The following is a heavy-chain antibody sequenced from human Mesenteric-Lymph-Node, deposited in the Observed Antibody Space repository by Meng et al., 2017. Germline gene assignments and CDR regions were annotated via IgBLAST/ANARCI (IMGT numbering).Heavy chain of an antibody. V-gene: IGHV3-21*01. CDR3: ARGVAPAGMLYWYFDL. Sequence: EVQLVESGGGLVKPGESLRFSCVGSGFTFSSYSMNWVRQAPGKGLEWVSSISTSTSIYYADSAKGRFTISRDNAKNSLFLQMNSLRAEDTAVYYCARGVAPAGMLYWYFDLWGRGTLVTVSS. J-gene: IGHJ2*01. CDR1: GFTFSSYS. CDR2: ISTSTSI. D-gene: IGHD6-13*01.